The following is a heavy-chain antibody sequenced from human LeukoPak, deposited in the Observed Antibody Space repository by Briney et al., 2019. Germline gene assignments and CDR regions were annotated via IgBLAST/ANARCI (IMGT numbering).Heavy chain of an antibody. J-gene: IGHJ3*02. CDR3: ARGSREDAFDI. V-gene: IGHV3-20*04. Sequence: GGSLRLSCAASGFTFDDYGMSWVRQAPGKGLEWVSGINWNGGSTCYADSVKGRFTISRDDAKNSLYLQMNSLRAEDTALYYCARGSREDAFDIWGQGTMVTVSS. CDR1: GFTFDDYG. CDR2: INWNGGST.